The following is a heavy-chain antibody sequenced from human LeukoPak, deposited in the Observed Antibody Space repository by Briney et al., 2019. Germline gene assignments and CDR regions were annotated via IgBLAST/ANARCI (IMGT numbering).Heavy chain of an antibody. CDR1: GFTFSSYR. Sequence: GGSLRLSCAASGFTFSSYRMSWVRQAPGNGLEWVANIHQDGSEEYYVDSVKGRFTISRDNAKSSLYLQMNSLRGEDTAVYYCARAGQPGTVDYWGQGTLVTVSS. CDR3: ARAGQPGTVDY. CDR2: IHQDGSEE. J-gene: IGHJ4*02. D-gene: IGHD4-17*01. V-gene: IGHV3-7*01.